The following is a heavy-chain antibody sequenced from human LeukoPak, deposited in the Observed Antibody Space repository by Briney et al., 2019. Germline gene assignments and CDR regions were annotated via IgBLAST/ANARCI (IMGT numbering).Heavy chain of an antibody. V-gene: IGHV3-21*01. CDR1: GFTFSSYS. CDR3: ARSGASPHYFDY. Sequence: GGSLRLSCAASGFTFSSYSMNWVRQAPGKGLEWVSSISSSSSYIYYADSVKGRFTISRDNAKNSLYLQMNSLRAEDTAVYYCARSGASPHYFDYWGQGTLVTVSS. J-gene: IGHJ4*02. D-gene: IGHD1-26*01. CDR2: ISSSSSYI.